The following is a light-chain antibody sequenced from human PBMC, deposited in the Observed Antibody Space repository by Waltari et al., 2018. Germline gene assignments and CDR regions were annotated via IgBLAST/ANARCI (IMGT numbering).Light chain of an antibody. CDR1: SSDVGGYNY. Sequence: QSALTQPASVSGSPGQSITISCTGTSSDVGGYNYVPWYQQNPGKAPKLIIFDVSNRPSGVSSRFSGSKSGNTASLTISGLQAQDEADYYCSSYISSDTLELFGGGTSLTVL. V-gene: IGLV2-14*03. CDR3: SSYISSDTLEL. J-gene: IGLJ2*01. CDR2: DVS.